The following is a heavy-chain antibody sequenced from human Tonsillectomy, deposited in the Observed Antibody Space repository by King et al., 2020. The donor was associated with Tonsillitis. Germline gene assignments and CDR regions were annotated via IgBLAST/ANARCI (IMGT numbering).Heavy chain of an antibody. Sequence: VQLVESGSELKKPGASVKVSCKASGYTFTSYAVNWVRQAPGQGLEWMGWINTNTGNQTYAQGFTGRFVFSLDTSVSTAYLEISSLKAEDTAVYYCGVRGVTAPYYYYYYGLDVWSQGTTVTVSS. D-gene: IGHD3-10*01. CDR2: INTNTGNQ. CDR3: GVRGVTAPYYYYYYGLDV. J-gene: IGHJ6*02. CDR1: GYTFTSYA. V-gene: IGHV7-4-1*02.